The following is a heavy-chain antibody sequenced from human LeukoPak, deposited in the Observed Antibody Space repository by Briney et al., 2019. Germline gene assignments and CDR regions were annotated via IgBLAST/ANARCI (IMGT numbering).Heavy chain of an antibody. V-gene: IGHV5-51*01. Sequence: GESLKISCKGFGYSYSNYWIGWVRQMPGKGLEWVGIIYPGDSDTRYSPSFQGQVTISADKSVSTAYLQWSSLKASGTAMYYCATSIQTVGSSWLPFDYWGQGTLVTVSS. CDR3: ATSIQTVGSSWLPFDY. CDR1: GYSYSNYW. D-gene: IGHD6-13*01. CDR2: IYPGDSDT. J-gene: IGHJ4*02.